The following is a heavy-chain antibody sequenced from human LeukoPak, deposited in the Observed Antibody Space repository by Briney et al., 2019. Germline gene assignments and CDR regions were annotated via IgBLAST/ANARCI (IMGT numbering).Heavy chain of an antibody. J-gene: IGHJ5*02. Sequence: SETLSLTCTVSGGSISSYYWSWIRQPAGKGLEWIGRIYTSGSTNYNPSLKSRVTMLVDTSKNQFSLKLSSVTAADTAVYYCARDRDCSSTSCYYFSSWFDPWGQGTLVTVSS. D-gene: IGHD2-2*01. CDR1: GGSISSYY. V-gene: IGHV4-4*07. CDR3: ARDRDCSSTSCYYFSSWFDP. CDR2: IYTSGST.